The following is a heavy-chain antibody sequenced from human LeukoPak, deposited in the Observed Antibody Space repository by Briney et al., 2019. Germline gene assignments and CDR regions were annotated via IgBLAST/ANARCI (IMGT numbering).Heavy chain of an antibody. D-gene: IGHD3-10*01. CDR3: AKDANKRFYGSGNKDY. Sequence: GGSLRLSCAASGFTFSRYYMSWVRQAPGKGLEWVSSISTSSSYIYYADSVKGRFTISRDNAKNSLYLQMNSLRAEDTAVYYCAKDANKRFYGSGNKDYWGQGTLVTVSS. CDR2: ISTSSSYI. CDR1: GFTFSRYY. J-gene: IGHJ4*02. V-gene: IGHV3-21*01.